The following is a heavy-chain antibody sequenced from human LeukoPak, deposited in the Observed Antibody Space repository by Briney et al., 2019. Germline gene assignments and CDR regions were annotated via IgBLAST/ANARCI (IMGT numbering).Heavy chain of an antibody. D-gene: IGHD5-18*01. CDR1: GASISDSY. CDR2: IYGSGSA. V-gene: IGHV4-4*07. J-gene: IGHJ4*02. CDR3: AREDGHSYGFLDS. Sequence: SETLSLTCTVSGASISDSYWSWIRQPAGKGLEWIGRIYGSGSASYNPSLKSRVTMSVDTSKNQISLKLNSVTAADTAVYYCAREDGHSYGFLDSWGQGTLVTVSS.